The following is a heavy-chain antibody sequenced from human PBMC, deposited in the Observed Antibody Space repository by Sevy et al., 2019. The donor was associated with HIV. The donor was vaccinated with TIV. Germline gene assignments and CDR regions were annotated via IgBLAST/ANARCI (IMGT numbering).Heavy chain of an antibody. D-gene: IGHD4-4*01. CDR2: LYTSGST. J-gene: IGHJ6*03. Sequence: SETLSLTCSVSGGSITSGFYSWTWIRQPAGKGLEWIGHLYTSGSTTYNSSLKSRVTISVDTSKNLSSLKLNSVTAADTAIYYCARDRRNDYNGPAHYLDVWGKGTTVTVSS. V-gene: IGHV4-61*09. CDR1: GGSITSGFYS. CDR3: ARDRRNDYNGPAHYLDV.